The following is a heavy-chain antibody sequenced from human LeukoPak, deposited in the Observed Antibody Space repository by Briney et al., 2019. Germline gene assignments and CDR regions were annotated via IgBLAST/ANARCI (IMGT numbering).Heavy chain of an antibody. Sequence: ETSETLSLTCTVSGGSISSGSYDWYWIRQPAGKGLEWIGHLYTSGSMSYNPSLKSRVTISVDTSKSQFSLRVTSVSAADTAVYYCARGLDRGNYYYMDVWGKGTTVIVSS. CDR3: ARGLDRGNYYYMDV. D-gene: IGHD3/OR15-3a*01. V-gene: IGHV4-61*09. CDR1: GGSISSGSYD. J-gene: IGHJ6*03. CDR2: LYTSGSM.